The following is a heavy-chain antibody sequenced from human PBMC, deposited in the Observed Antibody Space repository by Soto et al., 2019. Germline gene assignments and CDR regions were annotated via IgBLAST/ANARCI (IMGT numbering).Heavy chain of an antibody. CDR1: GYTFTSYY. D-gene: IGHD3-10*01. V-gene: IGHV1-46*01. Sequence: ASVKVSCKASGYTFTSYYMHWVRQAPGQGLEWMGIINPSGGSTSYAQKFQGRVTMTRDTSTSTVYMELSSLRSEDTAVYYCARTRADYYGSGNAFDIWGQGTMVTVSS. CDR3: ARTRADYYGSGNAFDI. CDR2: INPSGGST. J-gene: IGHJ3*02.